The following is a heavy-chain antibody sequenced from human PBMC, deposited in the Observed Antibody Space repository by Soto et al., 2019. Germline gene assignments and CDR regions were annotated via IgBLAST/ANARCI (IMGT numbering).Heavy chain of an antibody. CDR1: GFTFSIYT. J-gene: IGHJ4*02. D-gene: IGHD6-13*01. V-gene: IGHV3-21*01. CDR3: ANMAAAGTG. CDR2: ISGRSSYI. Sequence: GGSLRLSCAASGFTFSIYTMNWVRQAPGKGLEWVSSISGRSSYIYYADSVKGRFTVSRDNAKNSLFLQMNSLRVEDTAVFYCANMAAAGTGWGQGTLVTVSS.